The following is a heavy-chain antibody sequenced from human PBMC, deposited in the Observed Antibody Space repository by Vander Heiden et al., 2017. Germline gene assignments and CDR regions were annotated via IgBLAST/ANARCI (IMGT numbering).Heavy chain of an antibody. V-gene: IGHV3-30-3*01. D-gene: IGHD1-26*01. CDR2: ISYDESSK. J-gene: IGHJ4*02. CDR1: NHP. Sequence: NHPMHWVRQAPGKGLEWVAVISYDESSKFYADSVRGRFTISRDNSKTTVYLQMNSLRAEDTAVYYCARKTVGFYYFDYWGQGTLVTVSS. CDR3: ARKTVGFYYFDY.